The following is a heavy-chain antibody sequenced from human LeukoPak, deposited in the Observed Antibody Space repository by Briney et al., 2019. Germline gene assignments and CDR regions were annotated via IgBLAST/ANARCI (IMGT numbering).Heavy chain of an antibody. Sequence: PGGSLRLSCTASGFTFGDYAMSWVRQAPGKGLEWVGFIRSKAYGGTTEYAASVKGRFTISRDDSKSIAYLQMNSLKTEDTAVYYCAKEMGYQLGYGVRYYYYVDVWGKGTTVTISS. V-gene: IGHV3-49*04. D-gene: IGHD2-2*01. CDR3: AKEMGYQLGYGVRYYYYVDV. J-gene: IGHJ6*03. CDR1: GFTFGDYA. CDR2: IRSKAYGGTT.